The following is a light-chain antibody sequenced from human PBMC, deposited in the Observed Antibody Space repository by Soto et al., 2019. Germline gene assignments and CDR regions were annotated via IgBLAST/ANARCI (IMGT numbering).Light chain of an antibody. V-gene: IGKV1-39*01. CDR2: IAS. J-gene: IGKJ4*01. CDR1: QNINNY. Sequence: DIQMTQSPSSLSASVGDRVTITCRASQNINNYLNWYQQKPGKAPKLLISIASTLRSGVPSRFSGSGSRTDFTLTISSLQPEDFATYYCQQTYNTITFGGGTQVEMK. CDR3: QQTYNTIT.